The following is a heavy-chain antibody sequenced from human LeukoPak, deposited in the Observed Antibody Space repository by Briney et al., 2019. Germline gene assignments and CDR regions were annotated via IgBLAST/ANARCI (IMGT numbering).Heavy chain of an antibody. CDR2: ISSSSSYI. Sequence: GGSLRLSCAASGFTFSGYSMNWVRQAPGKGLEWVSSISSSSSYIYYADSVKGRFTISRDNAKNSLYLQMNSLRAEDTAVYYCARDTSIAARWYDYWGQGTLVTVSS. CDR3: ARDTSIAARWYDY. J-gene: IGHJ4*02. D-gene: IGHD6-6*01. V-gene: IGHV3-21*01. CDR1: GFTFSGYS.